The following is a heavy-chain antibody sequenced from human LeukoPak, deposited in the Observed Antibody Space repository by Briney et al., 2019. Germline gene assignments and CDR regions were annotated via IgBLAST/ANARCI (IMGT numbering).Heavy chain of an antibody. CDR2: IGTAGEI. V-gene: IGHV3-13*01. J-gene: IGHJ6*03. D-gene: IGHD1-26*01. CDR3: AKDAGGSLYYYYMDV. Sequence: GGSLRLSCAASGFTFSSYDIHWVRQATGKGLEWVSGIGTAGEIYYPGSVKGRFTISRENAKNSLYLQMNSLRAGDTAVYYCAKDAGGSLYYYYMDVWGKGTTVTISS. CDR1: GFTFSSYD.